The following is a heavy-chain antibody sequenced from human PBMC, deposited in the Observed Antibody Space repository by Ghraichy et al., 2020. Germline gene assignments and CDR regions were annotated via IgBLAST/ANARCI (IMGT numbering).Heavy chain of an antibody. Sequence: GGSLRLSCAASGFTFSSYAMSWVRQAPGKGLEWVSAISGSGGSTYYADSVKGRFTISRDNSKNTLYLQMNSLRAEDTAVYYCANSQPPLRYFDWLSKNDNAFDIWGQGTMVTVSS. CDR3: ANSQPPLRYFDWLSKNDNAFDI. CDR1: GFTFSSYA. J-gene: IGHJ3*02. D-gene: IGHD3-9*01. CDR2: ISGSGGST. V-gene: IGHV3-23*01.